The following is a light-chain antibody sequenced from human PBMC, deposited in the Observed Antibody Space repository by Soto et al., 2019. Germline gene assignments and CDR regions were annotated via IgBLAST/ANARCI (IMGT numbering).Light chain of an antibody. CDR1: QSVSNY. CDR2: DAS. Sequence: EILLTQSPATLSLSPVERATLSCRASQSVSNYLAWYQQKPGQAPRLLIYDASTRATGIPARFSGSGSGTDFTLTISGLEPEDFAVYYCQQRSNSTTFGQGTRLEIK. V-gene: IGKV3-11*01. CDR3: QQRSNSTT. J-gene: IGKJ5*01.